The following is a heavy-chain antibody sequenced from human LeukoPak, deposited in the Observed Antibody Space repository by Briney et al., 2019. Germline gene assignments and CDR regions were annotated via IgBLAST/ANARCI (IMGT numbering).Heavy chain of an antibody. J-gene: IGHJ4*02. D-gene: IGHD2-2*02. CDR1: GFTFSSYG. Sequence: GGSLRLSCAASGFTFSSYGMHWVRQAPGKGLEWVAVIWYGGSNKYYADSVKGRFTISRDNSKNTLYLQMNSLRAEDTAVYYCAKDTARYCSSTSCYSFAFFDYWGQGTLVTVSS. V-gene: IGHV3-30*02. CDR2: IWYGGSNK. CDR3: AKDTARYCSSTSCYSFAFFDY.